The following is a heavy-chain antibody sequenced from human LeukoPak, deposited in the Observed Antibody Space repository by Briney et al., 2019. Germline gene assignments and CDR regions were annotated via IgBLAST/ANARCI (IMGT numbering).Heavy chain of an antibody. CDR3: ARGHLDRGYSINWFDP. CDR1: GGTFISYA. CDR2: IIPIFGTA. D-gene: IGHD5-18*01. V-gene: IGHV1-69*05. Sequence: GASVKVSCKASGGTFISYAISWVRQAPGQGLEWMGGIIPIFGTANYAQKFQGRVTMTRDTSTSTVYMELSSLRSEDTAVYYCARGHLDRGYSINWFDPWGQGTLVTVSS. J-gene: IGHJ5*02.